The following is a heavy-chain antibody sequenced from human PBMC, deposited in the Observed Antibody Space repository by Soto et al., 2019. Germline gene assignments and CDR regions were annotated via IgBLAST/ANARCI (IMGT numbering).Heavy chain of an antibody. CDR1: GFTFSSYA. CDR3: AKELGVGLFRAYYYYYGMDV. D-gene: IGHD3-22*01. V-gene: IGHV3-23*01. CDR2: ISGSGGST. Sequence: EVQLLESGGGLVQPGGSLRLSCAASGFTFSSYAMSWVRQAPGKGLEWVSAISGSGGSTYYADSVKGRFTISRDNSKNTLYLQMNSLRAEDTAVYYCAKELGVGLFRAYYYYYGMDVWGQGTTVTVSS. J-gene: IGHJ6*02.